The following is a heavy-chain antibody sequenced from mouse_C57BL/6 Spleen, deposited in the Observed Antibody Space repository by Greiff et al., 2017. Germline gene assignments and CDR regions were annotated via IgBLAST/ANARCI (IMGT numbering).Heavy chain of an antibody. CDR2: FYPGSGSI. CDR1: GYTFTEYT. D-gene: IGHD1-1*01. CDR3: AGHEAMYYYGSSPFAY. Sequence: QVQLQQSGAELVKPGASVKLSCKASGYTFTEYTIHWVKQRSGQGLEWIGWFYPGSGSIKYNEKFKGKATLTADKSSSTVYMELSRLTSEDSAVYFCAGHEAMYYYGSSPFAYWGQGTLVTVSA. J-gene: IGHJ3*01. V-gene: IGHV1-62-2*01.